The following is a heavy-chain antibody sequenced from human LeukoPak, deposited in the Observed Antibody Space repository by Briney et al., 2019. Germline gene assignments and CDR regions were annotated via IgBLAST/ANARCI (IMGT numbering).Heavy chain of an antibody. D-gene: IGHD3-10*01. CDR2: ISGSGGST. J-gene: IGHJ5*02. Sequence: GGSLRLSCAASGFTFSNAWMSWVRQAPGKGLEWVSAISGSGGSTYYADSVKGRFTISRDNSKNTLYLQMNSLRAEDTAVYYCAKDPAVVRENWFDPWGQGTLVTVSS. CDR3: AKDPAVVRENWFDP. V-gene: IGHV3-23*01. CDR1: GFTFSNAW.